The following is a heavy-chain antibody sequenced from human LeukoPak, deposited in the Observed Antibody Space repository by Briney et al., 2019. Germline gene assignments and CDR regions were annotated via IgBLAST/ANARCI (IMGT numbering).Heavy chain of an antibody. J-gene: IGHJ4*02. D-gene: IGHD2-8*02. CDR3: ARGGVSGGFDY. CDR2: INNDGSRT. V-gene: IGHV3-74*01. Sequence: PGGSLRLSCAASGFTLSNSWMFWVRQPPGKGLKYVSEINNDGSRTSYADSVKGRFTISRDGAENTLFLQMNSLRAEETAVYFCARGGVSGGFDYWGEGTLVTVSS. CDR1: GFTLSNSW.